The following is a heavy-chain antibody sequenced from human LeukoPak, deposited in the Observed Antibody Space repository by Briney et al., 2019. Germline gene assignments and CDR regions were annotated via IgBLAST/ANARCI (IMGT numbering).Heavy chain of an antibody. CDR2: IGTDGYS. CDR1: GFTFSTSE. CDR3: ARGTIGGNPASAY. D-gene: IGHD4-23*01. V-gene: IGHV3-21*06. Sequence: GGSLRLSCAASGFTFSTSEMNWVRQAPGQGLELFSSIGTDGYSYSAVSVKGRFTISRDNAKSTLYLQMDSLTVEDTALYYCARGTIGGNPASAYWGQGTLVTVSS. J-gene: IGHJ4*02.